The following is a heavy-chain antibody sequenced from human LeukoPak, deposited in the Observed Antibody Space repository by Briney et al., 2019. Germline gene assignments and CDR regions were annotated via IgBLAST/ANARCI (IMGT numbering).Heavy chain of an antibody. Sequence: GGALILSCAASGFTFSSYWKSWVRQAPGKGLEWVANIKQDGSEKCYVDSVKGRFTISRDNAKTSLYLQMNSLRAEDTAVYYCARGDAFDIWGQGTMVTVSS. J-gene: IGHJ3*02. CDR1: GFTFSSYW. CDR2: IKQDGSEK. V-gene: IGHV3-7*05. CDR3: ARGDAFDI.